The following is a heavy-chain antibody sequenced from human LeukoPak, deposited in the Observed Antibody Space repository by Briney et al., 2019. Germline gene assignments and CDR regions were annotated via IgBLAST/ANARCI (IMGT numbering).Heavy chain of an antibody. CDR1: GGSISSSSYY. Sequence: SETLSLTCTVSGGSISSSSYYWGWIRQPPGKGLEWIGSIYYSGSTYYNPSLKSRVTISVDTSKNQFSLKLSSVTAADTAVYCCARHGYSGYGTCDYWGQGTLVTVSS. CDR2: IYYSGST. CDR3: ARHGYSGYGTCDY. V-gene: IGHV4-39*01. J-gene: IGHJ4*02. D-gene: IGHD5-12*01.